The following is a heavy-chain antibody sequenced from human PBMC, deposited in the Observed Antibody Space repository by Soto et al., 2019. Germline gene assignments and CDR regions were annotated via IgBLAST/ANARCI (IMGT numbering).Heavy chain of an antibody. CDR1: GCTFSSYG. CDR2: IWYDGSNK. Sequence: GGSLRLSCAASGCTFSSYGMHWVRQAPGKGLEWVAVIWYDGSNKYYADSVKGRFTISRDNSKNTLYLQMNSLRAEDTAVYYCARGRGGGYFDWLSIPWNAFDIWGQGTVVTVSS. V-gene: IGHV3-33*01. CDR3: ARGRGGGYFDWLSIPWNAFDI. D-gene: IGHD3-9*01. J-gene: IGHJ3*02.